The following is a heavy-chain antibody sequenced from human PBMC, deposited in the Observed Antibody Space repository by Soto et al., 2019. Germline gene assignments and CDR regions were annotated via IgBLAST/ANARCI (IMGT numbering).Heavy chain of an antibody. D-gene: IGHD5-12*01. CDR3: ASMANDAFDI. Sequence: SETLSLTCTVSGGSISSYYWSWIRQPPGKGLEWIGYIYYSGSTNYNPSLKSRVTISVDTSKNQFSLKLSSVTAADTAVYYCASMANDAFDICGQGTMVTVSS. V-gene: IGHV4-59*01. CDR2: IYYSGST. CDR1: GGSISSYY. J-gene: IGHJ3*02.